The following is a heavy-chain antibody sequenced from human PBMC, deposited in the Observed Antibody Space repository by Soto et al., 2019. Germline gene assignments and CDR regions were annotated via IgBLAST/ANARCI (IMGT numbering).Heavy chain of an antibody. J-gene: IGHJ6*02. CDR2: IWYDGSNK. CDR3: ERGGDYYGMDV. D-gene: IGHD3-16*01. V-gene: IGHV3-33*01. Sequence: GWSLRLSCAAAGFTFSSYGMHWVRQAPGKGLEWVAVIWYDGSNKYYADSVKGRFTISRDNSKNTLYLQMNSLRAEDTAVYYCERGGDYYGMDVWGQGTTVTGSS. CDR1: GFTFSSYG.